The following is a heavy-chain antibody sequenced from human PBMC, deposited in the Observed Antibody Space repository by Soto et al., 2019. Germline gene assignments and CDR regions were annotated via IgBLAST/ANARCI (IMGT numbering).Heavy chain of an antibody. Sequence: QLQLQESGPGLVKPSETLSLTCSVSGGSIRDYFWTWIRQPPGKGLEWIGYISSSGTINYNSFLKSRVAIPLDTSSNHFSLKLSSVTAADTAVYFCARDRKLVIPGNYYYYGMDVWGQGTTVTVSS. CDR2: ISSSGTI. V-gene: IGHV4-59*01. D-gene: IGHD3-9*01. CDR1: GGSIRDYF. J-gene: IGHJ6*02. CDR3: ARDRKLVIPGNYYYYGMDV.